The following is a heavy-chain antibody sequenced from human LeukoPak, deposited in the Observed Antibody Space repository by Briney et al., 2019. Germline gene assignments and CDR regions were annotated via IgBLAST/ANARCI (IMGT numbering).Heavy chain of an antibody. CDR3: AKAGVEDNYYFDY. CDR2: ISWNSGSI. D-gene: IGHD3-10*01. J-gene: IGHJ4*02. CDR1: GFTFDDYA. V-gene: IGHV3-9*01. Sequence: GGSLRLSCAAPGFTFDDYAMHWVRQAPGKGLEWVSGISWNSGSIGYADSVKGRFTISRDNAKNSLYLQMNSLRAEDTALYYCAKAGVEDNYYFDYWGQGTLVTVSS.